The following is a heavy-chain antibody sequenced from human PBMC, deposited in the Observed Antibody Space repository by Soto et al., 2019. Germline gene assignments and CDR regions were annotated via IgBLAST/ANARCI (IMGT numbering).Heavy chain of an antibody. CDR1: GDTFRSRS. J-gene: IGHJ6*02. V-gene: IGHV1-69*13. CDR3: AGDYFHYYYYGMDV. CDR2: IIPIFGTA. Sequence: SSVQLAGRPVGDTFRSRSMSYVQQTPGQGLEWMGGIIPIFGTANYAQKFQGRVTITADESTSTAYMELSSLRSEDTAVYYCAGDYFHYYYYGMDVWGQGTTVTVSS. D-gene: IGHD3-9*01.